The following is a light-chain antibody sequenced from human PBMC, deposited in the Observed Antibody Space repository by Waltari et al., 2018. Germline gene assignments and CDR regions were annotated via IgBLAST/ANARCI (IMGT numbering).Light chain of an antibody. CDR1: SSDVGGFDY. Sequence: QSALTQPPSAPGPPGQSVTISCPGTSSDVGGFDYVSWYQQHPGKVPRLMIYEVSKRPSGVPDRFSGTKSGNTASLTVSGLQVEDEADYYCSSFAGSSQMLFGGGTKLTVL. CDR2: EVS. V-gene: IGLV2-8*01. CDR3: SSFAGSSQML. J-gene: IGLJ2*01.